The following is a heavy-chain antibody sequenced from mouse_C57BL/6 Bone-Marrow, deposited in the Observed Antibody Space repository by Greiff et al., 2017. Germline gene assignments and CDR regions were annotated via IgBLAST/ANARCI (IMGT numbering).Heavy chain of an antibody. J-gene: IGHJ3*01. CDR2: ISSGGSYT. CDR1: GFTFSSYG. CDR3: ADGYPWFAY. Sequence: EVKVVESGGDLVKPGGSLKLSCAASGFTFSSYGMSWVRQTPDKRLEWVATISSGGSYTYYPDSVKGRFTISRDNAKNTLYLQMSRLKSEDTAMYYCADGYPWFAYWGQGTLVTVSA. V-gene: IGHV5-6*01. D-gene: IGHD2-3*01.